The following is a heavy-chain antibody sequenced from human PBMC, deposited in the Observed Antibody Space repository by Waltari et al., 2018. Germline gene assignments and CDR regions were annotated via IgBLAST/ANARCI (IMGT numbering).Heavy chain of an antibody. CDR3: ARSKDYYGSGSYYPFDY. D-gene: IGHD3-10*01. V-gene: IGHV1-69*10. CDR2: LIPILGIA. Sequence: QVQLAQSGAEVKKPGSSVKVSCKASGGTFSSYAISWVRQAPGQGLEWMGGLIPILGIANYAQKFQGRVTITADKSTSTAYMELSSLRSEDTAVYYCARSKDYYGSGSYYPFDYWGQGTLVTVSS. CDR1: GGTFSSYA. J-gene: IGHJ4*02.